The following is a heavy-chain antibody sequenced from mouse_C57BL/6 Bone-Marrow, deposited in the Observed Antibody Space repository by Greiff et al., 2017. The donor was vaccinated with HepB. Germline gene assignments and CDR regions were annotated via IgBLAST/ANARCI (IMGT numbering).Heavy chain of an antibody. CDR3: ARHVRGGRYDYDVDYYAMDY. D-gene: IGHD2-4*01. Sequence: VKVVESGPGLVAPSQSLSITCTVSGFSLTSYGVHWVRQPPGKGLEWLVVIWSDGSTTYNSALKSRLSISKDNSKSQVFLKMNSLQTDDTAMYYCARHVRGGRYDYDVDYYAMDYWGQGTSVTVSS. CDR1: GFSLTSYG. CDR2: IWSDGST. V-gene: IGHV2-6-1*01. J-gene: IGHJ4*01.